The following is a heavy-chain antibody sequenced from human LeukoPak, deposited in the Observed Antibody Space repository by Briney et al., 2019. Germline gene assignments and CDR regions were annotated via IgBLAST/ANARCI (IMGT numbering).Heavy chain of an antibody. CDR3: ARAYSYGILHYWYFDL. Sequence: SETLSLTCAVSGVSISGSYYYWSWIRQPPGKGLEWIGEINHSGSTNYNPSLKSRVTISVDTSKNQFSLKLSSVTAADTAVYYCARAYSYGILHYWYFDLWGRGTLVTVSS. D-gene: IGHD5-18*01. J-gene: IGHJ2*01. CDR1: GVSISGSYYY. V-gene: IGHV4-39*07. CDR2: INHSGST.